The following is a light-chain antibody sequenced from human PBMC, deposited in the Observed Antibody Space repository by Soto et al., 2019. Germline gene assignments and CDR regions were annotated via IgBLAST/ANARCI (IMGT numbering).Light chain of an antibody. V-gene: IGLV2-8*01. CDR1: SSDVGGYNY. Sequence: QSALTQPPSASGSPGQSVTISCTGTSSDVGGYNYVSWYQQHPGKAPKLLIYDVTARPSGVPDRFSGSKSGNTASLTVSGLQSEDEADYYCSSYAGTHIVFGTVTKVTVL. J-gene: IGLJ1*01. CDR3: SSYAGTHIV. CDR2: DVT.